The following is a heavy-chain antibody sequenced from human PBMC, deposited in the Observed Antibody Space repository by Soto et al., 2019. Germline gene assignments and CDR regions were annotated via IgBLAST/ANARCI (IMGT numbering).Heavy chain of an antibody. CDR1: GFTFSSYA. J-gene: IGHJ4*02. CDR3: ARDKSPYSSGWHNRHFDY. D-gene: IGHD6-19*01. Sequence: QVQLVESGGGVVQPGRSLRLSCAASGFTFSSYAMHWVRQAPGKGLEWVAVISYDGSNKYYADSVKGRFTISRDNSKNPLYPQMNSLRGEDTAVYYCARDKSPYSSGWHNRHFDYWGQGTLVTVSS. V-gene: IGHV3-30-3*01. CDR2: ISYDGSNK.